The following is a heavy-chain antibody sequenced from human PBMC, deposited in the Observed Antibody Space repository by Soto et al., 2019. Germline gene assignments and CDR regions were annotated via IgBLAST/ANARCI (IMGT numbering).Heavy chain of an antibody. V-gene: IGHV3-23*01. Sequence: GGSLRLSCAASGFTFSSYAMTWVRQAPGKGLEWVSAISGSGGGTYYADSVKGRFTISRDNSKNTLYLQMNSLRGDDTALYYCANPDYDSWSGYSNWGQGTLVTVSS. CDR1: GFTFSSYA. J-gene: IGHJ4*02. CDR3: ANPDYDSWSGYSN. CDR2: ISGSGGGT. D-gene: IGHD3-3*01.